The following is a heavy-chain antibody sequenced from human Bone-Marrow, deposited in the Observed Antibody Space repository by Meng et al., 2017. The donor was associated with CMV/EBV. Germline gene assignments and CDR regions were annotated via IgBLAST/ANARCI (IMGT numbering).Heavy chain of an antibody. Sequence: TVSSYTISWVRQAPGQGLEWMGRIIPILGIANYAQKFQGRVTITADKSTSTAYMELSSLRSEDTAVYYCAREGTIFGGVIRRGDWFDPWGQGTLVTVSS. CDR1: TVSSYT. CDR3: AREGTIFGGVIRRGDWFDP. D-gene: IGHD3-3*01. CDR2: IIPILGIA. J-gene: IGHJ5*02. V-gene: IGHV1-69*04.